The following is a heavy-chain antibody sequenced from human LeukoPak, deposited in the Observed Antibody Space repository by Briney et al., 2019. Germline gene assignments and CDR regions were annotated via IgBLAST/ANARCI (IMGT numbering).Heavy chain of an antibody. V-gene: IGHV3-15*01. J-gene: IGHJ4*02. CDR1: GFTFSNAW. D-gene: IGHD1-26*01. CDR3: TRDGVIVGGSFDY. CDR2: IKSKTDGGTT. Sequence: GGSLRLSCAASGFTFSNAWMSWVRQAPGKGLEWVGRIKSKTDGGTTDYAAPVKGRFTISRDDSKNTLYLQMNSLKTEDTAVYYCTRDGVIVGGSFDYWGQGTLVTVSS.